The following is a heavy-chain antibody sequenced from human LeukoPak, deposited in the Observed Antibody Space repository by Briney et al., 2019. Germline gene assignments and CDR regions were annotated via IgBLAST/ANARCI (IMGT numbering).Heavy chain of an antibody. Sequence: PSETLSLTCTVSGYSISSGYYCGWIRPPPGKGLEWIGIIYHSGSTYYNPSLKSRVTISVDTSKNQFSLKLSSVTAADTAVYYCARGTVGAPRGWYFDYWGQGTLVTVSS. J-gene: IGHJ4*02. D-gene: IGHD1-26*01. CDR2: IYHSGST. V-gene: IGHV4-38-2*02. CDR1: GYSISSGYY. CDR3: ARGTVGAPRGWYFDY.